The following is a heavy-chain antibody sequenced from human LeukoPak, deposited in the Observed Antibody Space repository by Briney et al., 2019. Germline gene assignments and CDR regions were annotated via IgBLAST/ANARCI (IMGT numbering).Heavy chain of an antibody. CDR3: TRGGHNNYYDGMDV. CDR2: IRSKANSYAT. D-gene: IGHD5-24*01. J-gene: IGHJ6*02. CDR1: GFTFSGST. V-gene: IGHV3-73*01. Sequence: GGSLRLSCAASGFTFSGSTMHWVRQASGKGLERVGRIRSKANSYATAYAASVKGRFTISRDDSKNTAYLQMNSLKTEDTAVYYCTRGGHNNYYDGMDVWGQGTTVIVSS.